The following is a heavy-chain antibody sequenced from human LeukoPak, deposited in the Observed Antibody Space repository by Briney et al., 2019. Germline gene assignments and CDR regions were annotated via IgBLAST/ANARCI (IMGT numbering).Heavy chain of an antibody. CDR1: GGSFSDYS. Sequence: KTSDTLSLTCAVDGGSFSDYSWSWIRQPPGKGLEWIGSIFYSGSTYYNPSLKSRVTISVDTSNNQFSLKLSSVTAADTAAYYCARHVRYFDYWGQGTLVTVSS. J-gene: IGHJ4*02. CDR2: IFYSGST. V-gene: IGHV4-34*12. CDR3: ARHVRYFDY. D-gene: IGHD3-9*01.